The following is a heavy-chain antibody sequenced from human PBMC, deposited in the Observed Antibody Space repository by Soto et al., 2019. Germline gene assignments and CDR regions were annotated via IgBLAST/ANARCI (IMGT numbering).Heavy chain of an antibody. CDR2: INHSGST. D-gene: IGHD2-21*02. J-gene: IGHJ5*02. CDR1: GGSFSGYY. V-gene: IGHV4-34*01. Sequence: SETLSLTCAVYGGSFSGYYWSWIRQPPGKGLEWIGEINHSGSTNYNPSLKSRVTISVDTSKNQFSLKLSSVTAADTAVYYCARALEHIVVVTAMRWFDPWGQGTLVTVSS. CDR3: ARALEHIVVVTAMRWFDP.